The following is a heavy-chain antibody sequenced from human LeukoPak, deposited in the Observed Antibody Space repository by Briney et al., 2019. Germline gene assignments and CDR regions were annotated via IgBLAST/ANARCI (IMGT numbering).Heavy chain of an antibody. V-gene: IGHV1-69*04. Sequence: ASVKVSCKASGGTFSSYAISWVRQAPGQGLEWMGRIIPILGIANYAQKFQGRVTITADKSTSTAYMELSSLRSEDTAVYYCARDRGLHFDSSGWYFDLWGRGALVTVSS. D-gene: IGHD3-22*01. CDR3: ARDRGLHFDSSGWYFDL. CDR1: GGTFSSYA. CDR2: IIPILGIA. J-gene: IGHJ2*01.